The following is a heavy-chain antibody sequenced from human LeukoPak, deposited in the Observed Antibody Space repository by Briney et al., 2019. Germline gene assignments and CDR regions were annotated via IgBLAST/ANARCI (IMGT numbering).Heavy chain of an antibody. CDR1: GFTFSSXX. V-gene: IGHV3-48*01. CDR2: ISSSSSTI. Sequence: ASGFTFSSXXXXXVRQXPGKXXXXXSYISSSSSTIYYADSVKGRFTISRDNVKNSLYLQMNSLRAEDTAVYYCAKDQRGGATSPLGYWGQGTLVTVSS. CDR3: AKDQRGGATSPLGY. J-gene: IGHJ4*02. D-gene: IGHD3-16*01.